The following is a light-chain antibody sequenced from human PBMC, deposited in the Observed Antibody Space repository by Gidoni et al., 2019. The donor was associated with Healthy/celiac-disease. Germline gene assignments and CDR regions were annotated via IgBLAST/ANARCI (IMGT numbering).Light chain of an antibody. V-gene: IGKV3-11*01. CDR3: QQSSNWPPT. Sequence: IVFSQSPATLSLSPGERATLSCRASQSVSSYLAWYQQKPGQAPRLLIYDASNMATGIPARFSGSGSGTDFTLTISSLEPEDFAVYYCQQSSNWPPTFGPGTKVDIK. CDR1: QSVSSY. CDR2: DAS. J-gene: IGKJ3*01.